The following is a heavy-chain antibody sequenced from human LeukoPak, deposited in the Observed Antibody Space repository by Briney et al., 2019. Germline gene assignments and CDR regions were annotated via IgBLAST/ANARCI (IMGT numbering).Heavy chain of an antibody. Sequence: SETLSLTCAVYGGSFSGYYWSWIRQPPGKGLEWIGYIYYSGSTNYNPSLKSRVTISVDTSKNQFSLKLSSVTAADTAVYYCAKDLTTMIVVVRWDYWGQGTLVTVSS. CDR3: AKDLTTMIVVVRWDY. CDR2: IYYSGST. V-gene: IGHV4-59*01. CDR1: GGSFSGYY. J-gene: IGHJ4*02. D-gene: IGHD3-22*01.